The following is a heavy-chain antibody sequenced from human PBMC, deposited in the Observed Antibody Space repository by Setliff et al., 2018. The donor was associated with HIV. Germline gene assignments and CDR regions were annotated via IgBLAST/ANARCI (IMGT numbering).Heavy chain of an antibody. CDR2: INSDGRTT. V-gene: IGHV3-74*01. D-gene: IGHD1-26*01. CDR1: GFIFSSYW. J-gene: IGHJ3*02. Sequence: PGGSLRLSCTASGFIFSSYWMHWVRQAPGKGLVWVSRINSDGRTTNYADSVKGRFTISRDNAKNTLYLQMNRLRVEDTAVYFCARVGLGGAFDIWGQGTKVTVSS. CDR3: ARVGLGGAFDI.